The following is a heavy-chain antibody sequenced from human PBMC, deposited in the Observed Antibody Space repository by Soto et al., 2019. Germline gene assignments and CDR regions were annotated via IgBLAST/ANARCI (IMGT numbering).Heavy chain of an antibody. V-gene: IGHV1-69*01. CDR1: GGTISSYA. CDR2: IIPIFGTA. CDR3: ARLRPYSCGWYEGYFDY. D-gene: IGHD6-19*01. Sequence: QVQLVQSGAEVKKPGSSVKVSCKASGGTISSYAISWVRQAPGQGLEWMGGIIPIFGTANYAQKFQGRVTITADESTSTAYMELSSLRSEDTAVYYCARLRPYSCGWYEGYFDYWGQGTLVTVSS. J-gene: IGHJ4*02.